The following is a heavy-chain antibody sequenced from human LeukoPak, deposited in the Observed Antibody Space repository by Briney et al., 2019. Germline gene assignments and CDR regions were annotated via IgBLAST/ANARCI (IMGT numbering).Heavy chain of an antibody. V-gene: IGHV4-34*01. CDR2: INHSGST. D-gene: IGHD6-13*01. CDR3: ARVEAAAGTEAFGI. Sequence: SETLSLTCAVYGGSFSGYYWSWIRQPPGEGLEWIGEINHSGSTNYNPSLKSRVTISVDTSKNQFSLKLSSVTAADTAVYYCARVEAAAGTEAFGIWGQGTMVTVSS. CDR1: GGSFSGYY. J-gene: IGHJ3*02.